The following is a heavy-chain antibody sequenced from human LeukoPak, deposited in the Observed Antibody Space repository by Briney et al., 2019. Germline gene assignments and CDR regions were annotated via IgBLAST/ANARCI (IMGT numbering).Heavy chain of an antibody. V-gene: IGHV3-7*01. CDR3: VRESFSRGDFN. CDR1: GFIFSTYW. CDR2: IKYDGDEK. D-gene: IGHD7-27*01. J-gene: IGHJ4*02. Sequence: PGGSLRLSCAASGFIFSTYWMTWVRQAPGKGREWVATIKYDGDEKFYVDSVTGRFTISRDNAKNSLYLQMNSLTAEDSAVYYCVRESFSRGDFNWGQGTLVSVSS.